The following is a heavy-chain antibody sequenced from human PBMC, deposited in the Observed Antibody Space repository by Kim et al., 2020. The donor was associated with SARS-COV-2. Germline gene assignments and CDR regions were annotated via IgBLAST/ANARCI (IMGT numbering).Heavy chain of an antibody. Sequence: ADSVKGPFTISRDNSNTTLYLQMNSLRAEDTAVYYCAKVFGVVIISAFDIWGQGTMVTVSS. V-gene: IGHV3-23*01. CDR3: AKVFGVVIISAFDI. D-gene: IGHD3-3*01. J-gene: IGHJ3*02.